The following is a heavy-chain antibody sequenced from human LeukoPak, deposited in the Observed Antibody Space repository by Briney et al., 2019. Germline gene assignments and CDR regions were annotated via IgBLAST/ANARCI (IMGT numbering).Heavy chain of an antibody. J-gene: IGHJ4*02. CDR3: ARGSLRYCSGGSCYSNHYFDY. CDR2: INPNSGGT. D-gene: IGHD2-15*01. V-gene: IGHV1-2*02. CDR1: GYTFTGYY. Sequence: ASVKVSCKASGYTFTGYYMHWVRQAPGQGLEWMGWINPNSGGTNYAQKLQGRVTMTRDTSISTAYMELSRLRSDDTAVYYCARGSLRYCSGGSCYSNHYFDYWGQGTLVTVSS.